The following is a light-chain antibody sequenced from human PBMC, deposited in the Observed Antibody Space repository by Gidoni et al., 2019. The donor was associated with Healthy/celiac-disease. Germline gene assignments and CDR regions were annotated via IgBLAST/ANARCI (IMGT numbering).Light chain of an antibody. Sequence: QSALTQPASVSGSPGQSITLSCTGTSSDVWSYNLVSWYQQHPGKAPKLMIYEGSKRPSGVSNRFSGSKSGNTASLTISGLQAEDEADYYCCSYAGSSTFLFGGGTKLTV. V-gene: IGLV2-23*03. CDR2: EGS. J-gene: IGLJ3*02. CDR1: SSDVWSYNL. CDR3: CSYAGSSTFL.